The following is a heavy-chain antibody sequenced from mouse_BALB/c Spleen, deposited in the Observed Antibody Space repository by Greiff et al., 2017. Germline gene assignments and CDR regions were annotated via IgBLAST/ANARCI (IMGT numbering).Heavy chain of an antibody. CDR3: ARERYGNYEAY. D-gene: IGHD2-10*02. CDR2: IWAGGST. CDR1: GFSLTSYG. Sequence: VKLMESGPGLVAPSQSLSITCTVSGFSLTSYGVHWVRQPPGKGLEWLGVIWAGGSTNYNSALMSRLSISKDNSKSQVFLKMNSLQTDDTAMYYCARERYGNYEAYWGQGTLVTVSA. V-gene: IGHV2-9*02. J-gene: IGHJ3*01.